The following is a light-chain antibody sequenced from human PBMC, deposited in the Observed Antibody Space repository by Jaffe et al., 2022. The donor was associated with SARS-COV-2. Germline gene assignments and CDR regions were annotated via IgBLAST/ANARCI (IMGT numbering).Light chain of an antibody. CDR3: QQGYGTPVT. CDR2: GAS. Sequence: DIQMTQSPSSLSASVGDRVTITCRASQYIRSFLNWYQQIPGKAPKILIYGASNLQSGVPSRFSGSGSGTDFTLIISSLQPEDFATYYCQQGYGTPVTFGGGTKVEIK. J-gene: IGKJ4*01. CDR1: QYIRSF. V-gene: IGKV1-39*01.